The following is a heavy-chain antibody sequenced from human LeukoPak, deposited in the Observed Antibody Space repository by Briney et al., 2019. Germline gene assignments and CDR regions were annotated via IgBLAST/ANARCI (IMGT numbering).Heavy chain of an antibody. V-gene: IGHV3-23*01. Sequence: GGSLRLSCAASRFTFSSYAMSWVRQAPGKGLEWVSAISGGGGSTYYADSVKGRFTISRDNSKNTLHLLMNSLRAEDTAVYYCAKDREGLRYFDWTDKGSPFDYWGQGTLVTVSS. CDR2: ISGGGGST. J-gene: IGHJ4*02. CDR1: RFTFSSYA. D-gene: IGHD3-9*01. CDR3: AKDREGLRYFDWTDKGSPFDY.